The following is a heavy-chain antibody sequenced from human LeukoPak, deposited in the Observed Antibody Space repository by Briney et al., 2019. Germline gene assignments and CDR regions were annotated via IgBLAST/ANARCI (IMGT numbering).Heavy chain of an antibody. Sequence: SETLSLTCAVYGGSFSGYYWSWIRQPPGKGLEWIGEINHSGSTNYNPSLKSRVTISVDTSKSQFSLKLSSVTAADTAVYDCARGPPLIQLWKQLDYWGQGTLVTVSS. V-gene: IGHV4-34*01. CDR3: ARGPPLIQLWKQLDY. J-gene: IGHJ4*02. CDR1: GGSFSGYY. D-gene: IGHD5-18*01. CDR2: INHSGST.